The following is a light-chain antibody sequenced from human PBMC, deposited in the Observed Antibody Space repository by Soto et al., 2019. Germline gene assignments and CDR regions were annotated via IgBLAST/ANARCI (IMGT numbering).Light chain of an antibody. CDR2: RSD. CDR3: TAWDGSLDGRV. J-gene: IGLJ3*02. CDR1: NSNIGSNT. V-gene: IGLV1-44*01. Sequence: QSVLTQPPSASGTLGQRVTISCSGGNSNIGSNTVNWYQHLPGTAPKLLIYRSDQRPSGIPDRFYGSKYGTSASLDISGLQSEDEADYYCTAWDGSLDGRVFGGGTKLTVL.